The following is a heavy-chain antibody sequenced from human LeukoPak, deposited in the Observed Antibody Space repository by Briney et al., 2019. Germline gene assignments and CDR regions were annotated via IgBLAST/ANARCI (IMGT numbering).Heavy chain of an antibody. D-gene: IGHD1-20*01. V-gene: IGHV3-23*01. J-gene: IGHJ4*02. CDR1: GFTFGEYA. CDR2: ISGSGGST. Sequence: PGGSLRLSCTTSGFTFGEYAMSWFRQAPGKGLEWVSAISGSGGSTYYADSVKGRFTISRDNSKNTLYLQMNSLRAEDTAVYYCARSPYDWNYGDYWGQGTLVTVSS. CDR3: ARSPYDWNYGDY.